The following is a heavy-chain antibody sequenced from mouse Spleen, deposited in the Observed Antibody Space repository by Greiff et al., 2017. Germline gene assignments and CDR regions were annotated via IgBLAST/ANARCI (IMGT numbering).Heavy chain of an antibody. V-gene: IGHV5-6*02. J-gene: IGHJ2*01. CDR3: ARRNDGYYCFDY. D-gene: IGHD2-3*01. Sequence: EVMLVESGGDLVKPGGSLKLSCAASGFTFSSYGMSWVRQTPDKRLEWVATISSGGSYTYYPDSVKGRFTISRDNAKNTLYLQMSSLKSEDTAMYYCARRNDGYYCFDYWGQGTTLTVSS. CDR2: ISSGGSYT. CDR1: GFTFSSYG.